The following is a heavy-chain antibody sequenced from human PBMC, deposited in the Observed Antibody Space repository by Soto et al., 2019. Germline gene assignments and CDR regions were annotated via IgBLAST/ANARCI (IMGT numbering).Heavy chain of an antibody. V-gene: IGHV5-10-1*01. D-gene: IGHD6-13*01. CDR3: ARHSSSWPRINDY. J-gene: IGHJ4*02. Sequence: VESLKISCQGSGYIFTSYWISWGLQMPGKGLEWMGRIDPSDSYTNYSPSFQGHVTISADKSISTAYLQWSSLKVSDTAMYYCARHSSSWPRINDYWGQGTLVTVSS. CDR2: IDPSDSYT. CDR1: GYIFTSYW.